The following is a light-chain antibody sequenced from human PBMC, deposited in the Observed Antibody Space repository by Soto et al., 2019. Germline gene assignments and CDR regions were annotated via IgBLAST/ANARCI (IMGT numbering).Light chain of an antibody. CDR1: QSVSSSY. CDR3: QQYGSSPGT. J-gene: IGKJ1*01. Sequence: EMVLTQSPATLSVSPGERATLSCRASQSVSSSYLAWYQQKPGQAPRLLIYGASSRATGIPDRFSGSGSGTDFTLTISRLEPEDFAVYYCQQYGSSPGTFGQGTKVDI. CDR2: GAS. V-gene: IGKV3-20*01.